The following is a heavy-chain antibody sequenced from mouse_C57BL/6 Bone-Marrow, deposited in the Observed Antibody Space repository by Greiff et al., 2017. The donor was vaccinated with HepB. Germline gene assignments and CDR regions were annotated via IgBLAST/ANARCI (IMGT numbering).Heavy chain of an antibody. CDR1: GFSLTSYG. CDR2: IWSGGST. J-gene: IGHJ4*01. CDR3: ARMDYGSSYGRGYAMDY. Sequence: QVQLKQSGPGLVQPSQSLSITCTVSGFSLTSYGVHWVRQSPGKGLEWLGVIWSGGSTDYNAAFISRLSISKDNSKSQVFFKMNSLQADDTAIYDCARMDYGSSYGRGYAMDYWGQGTSVTVSS. V-gene: IGHV2-2*01. D-gene: IGHD1-1*01.